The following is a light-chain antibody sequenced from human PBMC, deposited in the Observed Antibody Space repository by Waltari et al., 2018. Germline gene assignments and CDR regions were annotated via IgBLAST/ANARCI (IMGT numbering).Light chain of an antibody. J-gene: IGLJ2*01. CDR3: AAWDGTLSAVA. V-gene: IGLV1-47*01. CDR1: RSNIEYSF. CDR2: RNS. Sequence: QSVLAQPPSASGTPGQRVIISWSGSRSNIEYSFVFWYQHFPGTAPKVLIQRNSQRPSGVPDRFSGSKSGTSASLAISGLRPEDEADYYCAAWDGTLSAVAFGGGTKLTVL.